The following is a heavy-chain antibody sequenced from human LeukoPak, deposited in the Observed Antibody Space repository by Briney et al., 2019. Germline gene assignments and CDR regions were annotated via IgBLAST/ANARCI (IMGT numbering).Heavy chain of an antibody. D-gene: IGHD3-9*01. CDR2: INSDGSST. J-gene: IGHJ6*03. CDR3: ARDPLHVLRYFDWLNYMDV. V-gene: IGHV3-74*01. CDR1: GFTFSSYW. Sequence: GGSLRLSCAASGFTFSSYWMHWVRQAPGKGLVWVSRINSDGSSTSYADSVKGRFTISRDNAKNTLYLQMNSLRAEDTAVYYCARDPLHVLRYFDWLNYMDVWGKGTTVTVSS.